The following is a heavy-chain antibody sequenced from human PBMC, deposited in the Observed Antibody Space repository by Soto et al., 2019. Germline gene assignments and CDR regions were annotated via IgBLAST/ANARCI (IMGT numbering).Heavy chain of an antibody. J-gene: IGHJ4*03. CDR2: ISSGGNPI. Sequence: PGGSLRLSCEDSGFTFSSYSMNWVRQAPGKGLEWVSYISSGGNPIYYADSMKGRFTISRDNAKNLLFLQMNSLRDEDTAVYYCGRGFSGRGTIDIWGQGTPVPVYS. CDR3: GRGFSGRGTIDI. D-gene: IGHD6-19*01. CDR1: GFTFSSYS. V-gene: IGHV3-48*02.